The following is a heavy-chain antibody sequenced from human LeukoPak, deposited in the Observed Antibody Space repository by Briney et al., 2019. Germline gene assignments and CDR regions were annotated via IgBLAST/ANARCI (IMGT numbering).Heavy chain of an antibody. CDR1: GFNFSTYN. CDR2: ISSSSRTR. Sequence: GGSLRLSCAASGFNFSTYNVNWVRQAPGKGLDWVSYISSSSRTRYYADSVKGRFTISRDNAKDSLYLQMNSLRAEDRAVYYCVRESIGFDYWGQGTLVTVSS. D-gene: IGHD2-15*01. J-gene: IGHJ4*02. V-gene: IGHV3-48*04. CDR3: VRESIGFDY.